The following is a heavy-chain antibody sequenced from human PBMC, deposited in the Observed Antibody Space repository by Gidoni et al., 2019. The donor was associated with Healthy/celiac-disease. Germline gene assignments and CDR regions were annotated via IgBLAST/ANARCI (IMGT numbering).Heavy chain of an antibody. CDR2: IVVGSGNT. CDR3: AAVANDFWSGYPSD. D-gene: IGHD3-3*01. Sequence: QMQLVQSGPEVKKPGTSVKVSCQASGFTFTSSAVQWVRQARGQRLEWIGWIVVGSGNTNYAQKVQERVTITRDMSTSTADMELSSLRSEDTAVYYCAAVANDFWSGYPSDWGQGTLVTVSS. V-gene: IGHV1-58*01. J-gene: IGHJ4*02. CDR1: GFTFTSSA.